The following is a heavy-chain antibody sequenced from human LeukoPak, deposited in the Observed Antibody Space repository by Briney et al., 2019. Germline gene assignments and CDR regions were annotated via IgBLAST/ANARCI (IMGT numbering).Heavy chain of an antibody. CDR1: GFTFSSYW. Sequence: GGSLRLSCAASGFTFSSYWMSWVRQAPGEGLEWVANIKQDGSEKYYVDSVKGRFTISRDNAKNSLYLQMNSLRAEDTAVYYCAREYYDSSGYYYVGAFDIWGQGTMVTVSS. CDR2: IKQDGSEK. V-gene: IGHV3-7*01. D-gene: IGHD3-22*01. J-gene: IGHJ3*02. CDR3: AREYYDSSGYYYVGAFDI.